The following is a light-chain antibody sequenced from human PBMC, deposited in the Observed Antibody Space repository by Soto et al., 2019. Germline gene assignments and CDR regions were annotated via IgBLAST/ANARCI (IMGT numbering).Light chain of an antibody. Sequence: EIQLTQAPSTLSASVVYRVTISCRASQTVRSYLAWYQQKPGKAPKLLIYKASTLESGVPSRFSGSGSGTESTLTISSLQPDDFATYYCQQYSSLWTFGQGTKVDTK. V-gene: IGKV1-5*03. J-gene: IGKJ1*01. CDR3: QQYSSLWT. CDR2: KAS. CDR1: QTVRSY.